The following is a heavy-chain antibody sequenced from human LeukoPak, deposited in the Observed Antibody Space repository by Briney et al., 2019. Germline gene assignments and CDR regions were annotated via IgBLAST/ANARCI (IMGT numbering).Heavy chain of an antibody. CDR1: GFTFTNYW. CDR2: INQDESVK. Sequence: GGSLRLSCAASGFTFTNYWMTWVRQAPGKGLEFVANINQDESVKNYVDSEKGRFTISRDNAENSLHLQMNSLRVEDTAVYYCARDPGSSAFDYWGQGTLVTVSS. CDR3: ARDPGSSAFDY. D-gene: IGHD5/OR15-5a*01. J-gene: IGHJ4*02. V-gene: IGHV3-7*01.